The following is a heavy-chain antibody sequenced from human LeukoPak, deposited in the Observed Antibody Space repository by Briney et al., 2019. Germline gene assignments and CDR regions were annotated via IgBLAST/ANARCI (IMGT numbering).Heavy chain of an antibody. CDR3: ARVSQQFVSGGTAHYYYYMDV. Sequence: SETLSLTCAVYGGSFSGYYWSWIRQPPGKGLEWIGEINHSGSTNYNPSLKSRVTISVDTSKNQFSLKLSSVTAADTAVYYCARVSQQFVSGGTAHYYYYMDVWGKGTTVTVSS. CDR2: INHSGST. V-gene: IGHV4-34*01. J-gene: IGHJ6*03. CDR1: GGSFSGYY. D-gene: IGHD6-6*01.